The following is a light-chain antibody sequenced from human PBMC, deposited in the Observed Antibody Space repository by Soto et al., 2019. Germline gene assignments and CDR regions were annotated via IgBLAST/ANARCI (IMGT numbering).Light chain of an antibody. V-gene: IGLV2-11*01. CDR3: CSYTGSYSYV. J-gene: IGLJ1*01. CDR2: DVT. CDR1: SSDVGGYSY. Sequence: SVLAQPHSVSGSPGQSVTISCTGTSSDVGGYSYVSWYQQHPGKAPELIIYDVTERPSGVPDRFSGSKSGNTASLTISGLHAEDEADYYCCSYTGSYSYVFGIGTKVTVL.